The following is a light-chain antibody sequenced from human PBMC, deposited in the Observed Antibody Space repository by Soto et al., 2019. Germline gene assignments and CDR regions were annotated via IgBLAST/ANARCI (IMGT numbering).Light chain of an antibody. CDR2: EDS. V-gene: IGLV3-21*02. CDR1: NIGSKS. Sequence: SYELTQPPSVSVAPGQTARITRGGNNIGSKSVHCYQQKPRQAPVLVVYEDSDLPSGIPEGFSGSNSGNTATLTISRVEAGDEADYYCQVWDSSSDHPGVFGGGTQLTVL. J-gene: IGLJ2*01. CDR3: QVWDSSSDHPGV.